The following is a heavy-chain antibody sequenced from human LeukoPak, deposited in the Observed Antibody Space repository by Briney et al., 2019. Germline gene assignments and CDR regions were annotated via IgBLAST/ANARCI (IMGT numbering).Heavy chain of an antibody. Sequence: TGGSLRLSCSASEFTFSSFGMNWVRQAPGKGLEWVSYISSSSSTIYYADSVKGRFTISRDNSKNTLYLQMNSLRAEDTAVYYCAKDPTRWGYCSGGSCSTPWGYMDVWGKGTTVTISS. CDR1: EFTFSSFG. CDR2: ISSSSSTI. D-gene: IGHD2-15*01. J-gene: IGHJ6*03. V-gene: IGHV3-48*01. CDR3: AKDPTRWGYCSGGSCSTPWGYMDV.